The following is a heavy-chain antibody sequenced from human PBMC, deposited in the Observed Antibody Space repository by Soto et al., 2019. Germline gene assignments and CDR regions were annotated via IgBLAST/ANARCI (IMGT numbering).Heavy chain of an antibody. D-gene: IGHD6-19*01. Sequence: ASVKVSCKASGGTFSSYAISWVRQAPGQGLEWMGGIIPIFGTANYAQKFQGRVTITADESTSTAYMELSSLRSEDTAVYYCARQDSSGWYYSEHWFDPWGQGTLVTVSS. CDR2: IIPIFGTA. J-gene: IGHJ5*02. CDR3: ARQDSSGWYYSEHWFDP. CDR1: GGTFSSYA. V-gene: IGHV1-69*13.